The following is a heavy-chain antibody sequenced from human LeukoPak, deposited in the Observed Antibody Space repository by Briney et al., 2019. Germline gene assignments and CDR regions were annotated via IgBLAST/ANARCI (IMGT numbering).Heavy chain of an antibody. J-gene: IGHJ4*02. CDR3: ARGKNPIAARPPEGHFDY. D-gene: IGHD6-6*01. V-gene: IGHV1-2*02. Sequence: ASVKVSCKASGYTFTGYYMHWVRQAPGQGLEWMGWINPNCGGTNYAQKFQGRVTMTRDTSISTAYMELSRLRSDDTAVYYCARGKNPIAARPPEGHFDYWGQGTLVTVSS. CDR2: INPNCGGT. CDR1: GYTFTGYY.